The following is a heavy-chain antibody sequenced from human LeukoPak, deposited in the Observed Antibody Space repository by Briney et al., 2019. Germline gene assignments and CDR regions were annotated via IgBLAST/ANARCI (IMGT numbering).Heavy chain of an antibody. Sequence: SVKVSCKASGGTFSSYAISWVRQAPGQGLEWMGGIFPIFGTANYAQKFQGRVTITTDESTSTAYMELSSLRSEDTAVYYCARHTITMVRGVSFDYWGQGTLVTVSS. CDR2: IFPIFGTA. D-gene: IGHD3-10*01. CDR3: ARHTITMVRGVSFDY. V-gene: IGHV1-69*05. CDR1: GGTFSSYA. J-gene: IGHJ4*02.